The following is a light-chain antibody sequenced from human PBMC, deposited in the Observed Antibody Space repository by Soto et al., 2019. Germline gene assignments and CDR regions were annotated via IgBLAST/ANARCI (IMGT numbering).Light chain of an antibody. Sequence: QSAVTQPASVSGSPGQSITISCTGTSSDIGSHTSVSWYQQHPGKAPKVMIFDVSNRPSGVSSRFSGSKSGNTASLTISGLQAEDEADYYCSSRRGSSTLVFGEGTKLTVL. CDR3: SSRRGSSTLV. V-gene: IGLV2-14*01. CDR1: SSDIGSHTS. J-gene: IGLJ3*02. CDR2: DVS.